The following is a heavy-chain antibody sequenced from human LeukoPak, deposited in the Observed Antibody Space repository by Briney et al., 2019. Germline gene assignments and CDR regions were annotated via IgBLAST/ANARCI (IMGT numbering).Heavy chain of an antibody. D-gene: IGHD2/OR15-2a*01. Sequence: SETLSLTCTVSGGSISSSSYYCAWIRQPPGKGLEWIGSIYYSGSTYYNPSLKSRVTISVDTSKNQFSLKLSSVTAADTAVYYCAKNPYWGQGTLVTVSS. J-gene: IGHJ4*02. V-gene: IGHV4-39*07. CDR1: GGSISSSSYY. CDR2: IYYSGST. CDR3: AKNPY.